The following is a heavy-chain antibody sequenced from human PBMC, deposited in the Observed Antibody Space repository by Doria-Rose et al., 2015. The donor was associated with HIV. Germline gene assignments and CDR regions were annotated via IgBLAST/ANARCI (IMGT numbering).Heavy chain of an antibody. CDR3: AKQAVNWFDP. Sequence: QVQLQESGPGLVKPSETLSLTRTVSGGSVASGTPYWDWIRQTPGKGLEWIGTIYYSGTTYYNPSLRGRVTISLHTSKTQYSLKLISVTAADTGVYYCAKQAVNWFDPWGQGTLVTVSS. J-gene: IGHJ5*02. CDR1: GGSVASGTPY. D-gene: IGHD6-25*01. V-gene: IGHV4-39*01. CDR2: IYYSGTT.